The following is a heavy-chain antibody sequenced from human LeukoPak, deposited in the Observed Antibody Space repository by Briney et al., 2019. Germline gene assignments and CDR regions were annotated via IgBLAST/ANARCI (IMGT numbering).Heavy chain of an antibody. Sequence: PGGSLRLSCAASGFTFRSYTMNWVRQAPGKGLEWVSSIRSSGTDIYYADSVRGRFTISRDNAKNSLYLQMNSLTTEDTAVYYCARVRSGSLDYWGQGTLVTVSS. CDR3: ARVRSGSLDY. D-gene: IGHD1-26*01. CDR1: GFTFRSYT. V-gene: IGHV3-21*01. CDR2: IRSSGTDI. J-gene: IGHJ4*02.